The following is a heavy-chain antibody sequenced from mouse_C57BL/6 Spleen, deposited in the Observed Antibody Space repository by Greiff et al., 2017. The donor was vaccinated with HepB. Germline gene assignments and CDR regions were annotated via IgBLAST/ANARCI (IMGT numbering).Heavy chain of an antibody. D-gene: IGHD1-1*01. Sequence: QVQLQQSGAELVKPGASVKISCKASGYAFSSYWMNWVKQRPGKGLEWIGQIYPGDGDTNYNGKFKGKATLTADKSSSTAYMQLSSLTSEDSAVYFCARWEYYYGSSYDYWGQGTTLTVSS. CDR2: IYPGDGDT. V-gene: IGHV1-80*01. CDR3: ARWEYYYGSSYDY. J-gene: IGHJ2*01. CDR1: GYAFSSYW.